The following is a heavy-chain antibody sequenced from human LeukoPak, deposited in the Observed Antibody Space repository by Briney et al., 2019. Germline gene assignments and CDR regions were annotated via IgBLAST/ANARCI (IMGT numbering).Heavy chain of an antibody. CDR1: GGSITTYY. V-gene: IGHV4-59*01. J-gene: IGHJ6*03. D-gene: IGHD6-6*01. CDR3: ARLSFAALQGVSYYYHYMGV. CDR2: VHDSGST. Sequence: SETLSLTCSVYGGSITTYYWSWIRQPPGKGLEWIGYVHDSGSTNYSPSLKSRATISMDMSRNQFSLRLNFVTAADTAVYYCARLSFAALQGVSYYYHYMGVWGKGTTVIVS.